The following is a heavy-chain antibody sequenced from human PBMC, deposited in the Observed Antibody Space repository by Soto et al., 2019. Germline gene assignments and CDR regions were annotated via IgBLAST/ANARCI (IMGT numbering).Heavy chain of an antibody. Sequence: GGSLRLSCAASGFTFDDYGMSWVRQAPGKGLEWVSGINRNGGSTGYADSVKGRFTISRDNAKNSLYLQMNSLRAEDTALYYCASALKTAMAPYYFDYWGQGTLVTVSP. CDR1: GFTFDDYG. CDR2: INRNGGST. D-gene: IGHD5-18*01. J-gene: IGHJ4*02. CDR3: ASALKTAMAPYYFDY. V-gene: IGHV3-20*04.